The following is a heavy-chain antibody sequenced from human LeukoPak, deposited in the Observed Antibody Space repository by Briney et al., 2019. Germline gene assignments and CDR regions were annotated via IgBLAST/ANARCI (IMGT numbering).Heavy chain of an antibody. CDR2: IIPILGIA. Sequence: SVKVSCKASGGTFSSYAISWVRQAPGQGLEWMGRIIPILGIANYAQKFQGRVTITADKSTSTAYMELSSLRSEDTAVYYCAREFHSTMGYYYYYYMDVWGKGTTVTVSS. CDR1: GGTFSSYA. J-gene: IGHJ6*03. CDR3: AREFHSTMGYYYYYYMDV. V-gene: IGHV1-69*04. D-gene: IGHD5/OR15-5a*01.